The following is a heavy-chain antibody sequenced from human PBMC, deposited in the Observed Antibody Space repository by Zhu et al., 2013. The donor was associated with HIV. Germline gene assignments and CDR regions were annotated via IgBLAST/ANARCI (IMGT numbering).Heavy chain of an antibody. D-gene: IGHD3-9*01. V-gene: IGHV1-69*02. CDR1: GGTFSSYT. CDR3: ARGMRVYDRRPAEYFQH. CDR2: IIPILGIA. Sequence: QVQLVQSGAEVKKPGSSVKVSCKASGGTFSSYTISWVRQAPGQGLEWMGRIIPILGIANYAQKFQGRVTITADKSTSTAYMELSSLRSEDTAVYYCARGMRVYDRRPAEYFQHWGQGTLVTVSS. J-gene: IGHJ1*01.